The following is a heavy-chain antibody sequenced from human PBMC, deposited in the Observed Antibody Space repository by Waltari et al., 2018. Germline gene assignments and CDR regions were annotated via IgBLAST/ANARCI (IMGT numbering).Heavy chain of an antibody. D-gene: IGHD6-19*01. CDR1: GGSFSGYY. V-gene: IGHV4-34*01. CDR3: ARLYSSVWYNYYGMDV. CDR2: INHSGST. J-gene: IGHJ6*02. Sequence: QVQLQQWGAGLLKPSETLSLTCAVYGGSFSGYYWSWIRQPPGKGLEWIGEINHSGSTNYNPSLKSRVTISVDTSKTQFSLELSSVTAADTAGYYCARLYSSVWYNYYGMDVWGQGTTVTVSS.